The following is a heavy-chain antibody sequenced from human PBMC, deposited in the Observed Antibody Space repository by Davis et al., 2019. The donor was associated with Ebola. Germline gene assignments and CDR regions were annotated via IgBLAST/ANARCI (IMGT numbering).Heavy chain of an antibody. CDR1: GYSFTNYW. Sequence: GGSLRLSCRTSGYSFTNYWIAWVRQKPGKGLEWMGMIYPSDSDTRYSPSFQGQVIISADKSISTAYLQWNSLQASDTAVYYCARLYGPGHYLNWYFNLWGRGTLVTVSS. CDR2: IYPSDSDT. D-gene: IGHD3-10*01. J-gene: IGHJ2*01. CDR3: ARLYGPGHYLNWYFNL. V-gene: IGHV5-51*01.